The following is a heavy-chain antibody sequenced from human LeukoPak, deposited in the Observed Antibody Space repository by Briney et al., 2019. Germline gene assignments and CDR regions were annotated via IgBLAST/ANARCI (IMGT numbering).Heavy chain of an antibody. V-gene: IGHV3-21*01. CDR2: ISTSSSYI. CDR1: GFTFSSYS. CDR3: ARAAIAAARIYYYMDV. D-gene: IGHD6-13*01. Sequence: PGGSLRLSCAASGFTFSSYSMNWVRQAPGKGLEWVPFISTSSSYIHNADSVKGRFTISRDNAENSLYLQMNSLRAEDTAVYYCARAAIAAARIYYYMDVWGKGTTVTVSS. J-gene: IGHJ6*03.